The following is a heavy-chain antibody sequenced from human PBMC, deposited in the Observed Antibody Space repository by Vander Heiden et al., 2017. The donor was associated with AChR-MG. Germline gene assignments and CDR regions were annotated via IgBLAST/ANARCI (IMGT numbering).Heavy chain of an antibody. D-gene: IGHD2-2*03. CDR3: VPLGYCSSTSCESFDY. V-gene: IGHV3-23*01. CDR1: RFTFSNYD. CDR2: ISSSDGRT. J-gene: IGHJ4*02. Sequence: EVQLLESGGGLVQPGGSLRLSCAASRFTFSNYDMSWVRQAPGKGLEWVSTISSSDGRTYYVDSVKGRFTISRDNSKNMLYLQMNSLRDEDTAVYYCVPLGYCSSTSCESFDYWGQGTLVTVSS.